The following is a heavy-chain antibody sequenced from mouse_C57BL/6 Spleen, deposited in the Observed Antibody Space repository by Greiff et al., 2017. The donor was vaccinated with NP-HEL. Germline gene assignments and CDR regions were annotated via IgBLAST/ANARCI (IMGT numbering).Heavy chain of an antibody. V-gene: IGHV1-26*01. J-gene: IGHJ3*01. CDR2: INPNNGGT. CDR3: AREAFAY. Sequence: EVQLQQSGPELVKPGASVKISCKASGYTFTDYYMNWVKQSHGKSLEWIGDINPNNGGTSYNQKFKGKATLTVDKSSSTAYMELRSLTSEDSAVYYCAREAFAYWGQRTLVTVSA. CDR1: GYTFTDYY.